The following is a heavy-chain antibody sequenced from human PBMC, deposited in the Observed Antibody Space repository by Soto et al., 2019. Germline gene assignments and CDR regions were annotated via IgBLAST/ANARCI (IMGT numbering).Heavy chain of an antibody. V-gene: IGHV4-31*03. CDR3: VRALRHTAMVYPWLAT. J-gene: IGHJ5*01. Sequence: SETLSLTCTVSGASVSTGAYYWGWVLHRPGKGLEWVGYIYESGYTYYNTSLKSRLTISLDRSNNQFSLGLTSVTAADTAVYYCVRALRHTAMVYPWLATWGHRTLVTVS. CDR2: IYESGYT. CDR1: GASVSTGAYY. D-gene: IGHD5-18*01.